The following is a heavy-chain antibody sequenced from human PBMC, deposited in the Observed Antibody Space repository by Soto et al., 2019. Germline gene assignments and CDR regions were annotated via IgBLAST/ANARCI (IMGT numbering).Heavy chain of an antibody. CDR2: IYWDDDK. CDR1: GLSLRTTGVG. J-gene: IGHJ6*02. D-gene: IGHD3-10*01. Sequence: GSGPTLVNPTQTLTLTCTVSGLSLRTTGVGVGWVRQPPGKALEWLALIYWDDDKRYSPSLKSRLTITKDTSKNQVVLTMTNMDTVDTATSYCVLRRTDYGSGSNGMGVWGQGTTVTVSS. CDR3: VLRRTDYGSGSNGMGV. V-gene: IGHV2-5*02.